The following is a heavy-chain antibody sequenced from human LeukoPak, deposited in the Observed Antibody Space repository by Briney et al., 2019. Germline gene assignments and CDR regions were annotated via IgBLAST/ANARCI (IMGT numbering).Heavy chain of an antibody. CDR2: IYHSGST. D-gene: IGHD4-4*01. CDR1: VDSINSDY. Sequence: ASETLSLTCSVSVDSINSDYGNWIRQPPGKGLEWIGYIYHSGSTNYNPSLKSRVTRSIDKSKKQLSLKPLSVTAADTAIYYCARVGGMTTINNAAFDIWGQGTIVTVSS. CDR3: ARVGGMTTINNAAFDI. J-gene: IGHJ3*02. V-gene: IGHV4-59*01.